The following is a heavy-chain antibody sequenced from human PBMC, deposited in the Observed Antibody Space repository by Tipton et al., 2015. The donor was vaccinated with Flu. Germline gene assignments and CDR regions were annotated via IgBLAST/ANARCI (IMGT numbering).Heavy chain of an antibody. Sequence: TLSLTCTVSGGSINSYYWSWIRQPAGKGLEWIGRMYTSGTTNYNPSLKSRVTISVDTSKNQFSLRLSSVTAADTAVYYCARQPSYETFGLFLPGWFDPWGQGTLVTVSS. CDR3: ARQPSYETFGLFLPGWFDP. J-gene: IGHJ5*02. CDR2: MYTSGTT. CDR1: GGSINSYY. D-gene: IGHD3/OR15-3a*01. V-gene: IGHV4-4*07.